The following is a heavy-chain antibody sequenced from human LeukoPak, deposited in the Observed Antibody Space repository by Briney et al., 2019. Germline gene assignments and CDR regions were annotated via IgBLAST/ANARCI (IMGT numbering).Heavy chain of an antibody. J-gene: IGHJ4*02. V-gene: IGHV3-7*01. CDR1: GIHFRDYW. CDR3: ARDLGHTGYDLYDY. CDR2: MKQDGSEK. Sequence: WGSLRLSFAVSGIHFRDYWMAWVRQARGEGLELVANMKQDGSEKYYVDSVKGRFTISRDNAKNSLYLEMNSLRVEDTAVYYCARDLGHTGYDLYDYWGQGTLVTVSS. D-gene: IGHD5-12*01.